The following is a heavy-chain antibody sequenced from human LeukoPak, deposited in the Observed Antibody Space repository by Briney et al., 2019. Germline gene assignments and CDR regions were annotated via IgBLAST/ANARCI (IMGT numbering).Heavy chain of an antibody. V-gene: IGHV3-30*04. Sequence: GGSLRHSCAASGFTFSSYAMHWVRQAPGKGLEWVAVISYDGSNKYYADSVKGRFTISRDNSKNTLYLQMNSLRAEDTAAYYCAKGGYCSATRCYVGKGMDDWGQGTLVTVSS. D-gene: IGHD2-2*01. CDR1: GFTFSSYA. CDR3: AKGGYCSATRCYVGKGMDD. J-gene: IGHJ4*02. CDR2: ISYDGSNK.